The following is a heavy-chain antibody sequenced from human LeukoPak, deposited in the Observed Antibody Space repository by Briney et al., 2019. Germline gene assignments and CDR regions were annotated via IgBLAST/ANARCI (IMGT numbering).Heavy chain of an antibody. J-gene: IGHJ6*02. V-gene: IGHV3-23*01. CDR1: GFTFSSYA. D-gene: IGHD3-10*01. CDR3: AKDSPYYYGSGSYLPFYYYYYGMDV. Sequence: PGGSLRLSCAASGFTFSSYAMSWVRQAPGKGLEWVSAISGSGGSTYYADSVKGRFTISRDNSKNTLYLQVNSLRAEDTAVYYCAKDSPYYYGSGSYLPFYYYYYGMDVWGQGTTVTVSS. CDR2: ISGSGGST.